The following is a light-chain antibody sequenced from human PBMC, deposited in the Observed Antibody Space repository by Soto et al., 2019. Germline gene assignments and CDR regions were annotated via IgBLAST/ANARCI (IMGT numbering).Light chain of an antibody. CDR2: GAS. V-gene: IGKV3-20*01. J-gene: IGKJ4*01. CDR3: QQYGSSPRT. CDR1: QSVSNNY. Sequence: EIVLTQSPGTLSLSPGEGDTLSCRASQSVSNNYLAWYQQKPGQAPRLLIYGASNRATGIPDRFSGSGSGTDFTLTINRLEPEDFAVYYCQQYGSSPRTFGGGTKVDIK.